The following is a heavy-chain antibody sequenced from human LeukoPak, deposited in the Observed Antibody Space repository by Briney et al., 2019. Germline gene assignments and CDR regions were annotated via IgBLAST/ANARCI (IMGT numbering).Heavy chain of an antibody. Sequence: GGSLRLSCAASGFTFSSYSMNWVRQAPGKGLEWVSSISSSSSYIYYADSVKGRFTISRDNAKNSLYLQMNSLRAEDTAVYYCATRVLRYFDWLLYDYWGQGTLVTVSS. D-gene: IGHD3-9*01. CDR1: GFTFSSYS. V-gene: IGHV3-21*01. J-gene: IGHJ4*02. CDR2: ISSSSSYI. CDR3: ATRVLRYFDWLLYDY.